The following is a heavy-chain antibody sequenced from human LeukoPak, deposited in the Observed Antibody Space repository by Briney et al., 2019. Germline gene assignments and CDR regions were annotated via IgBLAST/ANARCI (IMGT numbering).Heavy chain of an antibody. CDR3: VRSSPGWACDI. CDR1: GFTFHKFD. CDR2: IGTTGDP. V-gene: IGHV3-13*05. Sequence: GGSLRLSCAASGFTFHKFDMHWVRQDTGKGLEWVSAIGTTGDPFYSGSVKGRFIISRENAKNSLYLQMNSLRVGDTAVYYCVRSSPGWACDIWGQGTMVTVSS. J-gene: IGHJ3*02. D-gene: IGHD6-19*01.